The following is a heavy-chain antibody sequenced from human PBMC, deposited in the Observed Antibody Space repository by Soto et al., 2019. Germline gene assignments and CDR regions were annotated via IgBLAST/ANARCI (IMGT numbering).Heavy chain of an antibody. V-gene: IGHV3-23*01. CDR2: MSESGGTT. J-gene: IGHJ4*02. CDR1: GFTFSNYA. Sequence: GGSLRLSCAASGFTFSNYAMSWVRQAPGKGLEWVSTMSESGGTTSYADSVKGRFSISRDKSKNAVYLQMNSLRVDDTAVYYCAKVRYSETYYDYWGQGTLVTVSS. D-gene: IGHD1-26*01. CDR3: AKVRYSETYYDY.